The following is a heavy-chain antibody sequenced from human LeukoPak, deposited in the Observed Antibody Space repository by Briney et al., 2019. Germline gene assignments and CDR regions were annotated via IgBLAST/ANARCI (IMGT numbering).Heavy chain of an antibody. J-gene: IGHJ1*01. CDR2: INHSGST. D-gene: IGHD3-9*01. CDR3: ARPSGDILFGYYGL. Sequence: SETLSLTCAVYGGALSGYYWSWIRQPPGKGLEWIGEINHSGSTNYNPSLKSRVTISVDTSKNQFSLKLRSVTAADTAVYYCARPSGDILFGYYGLWGEGGLVTVSS. V-gene: IGHV4-34*01. CDR1: GGALSGYY.